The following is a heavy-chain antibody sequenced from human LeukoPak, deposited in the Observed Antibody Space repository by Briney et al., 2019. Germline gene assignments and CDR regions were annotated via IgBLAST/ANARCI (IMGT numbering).Heavy chain of an antibody. Sequence: PSGTLSLTCAVSGGSISSSNWWSWVRQPPGKGLEWIGYIYYSGSTYYNPSLKSRVTISVDTSKNQFSLKLSSVTAADTAVYYCAGVGIAAAGTDLIDYWGQGTLVTVSS. J-gene: IGHJ4*02. D-gene: IGHD6-13*01. CDR2: IYYSGST. CDR3: AGVGIAAAGTDLIDY. CDR1: GGSISSSNW. V-gene: IGHV4-4*02.